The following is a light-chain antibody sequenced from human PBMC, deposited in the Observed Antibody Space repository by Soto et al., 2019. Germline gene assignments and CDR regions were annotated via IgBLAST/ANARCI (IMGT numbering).Light chain of an antibody. CDR1: SSDVGGYNY. J-gene: IGLJ2*01. CDR3: SSYTSSIL. V-gene: IGLV2-14*01. CDR2: DVS. Sequence: QSALTQPASVSGSPGQSITISCTGTSSDVGGYNYVSWYQQPPGKAPKLMIYDVSNRPSGVSNRFSGSKSGNTASLTISGLQAEDYDDYYCSSYTSSILFGGGTKLTVL.